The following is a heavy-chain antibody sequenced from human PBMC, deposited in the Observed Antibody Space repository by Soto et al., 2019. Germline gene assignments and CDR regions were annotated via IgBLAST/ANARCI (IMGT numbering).Heavy chain of an antibody. CDR2: IKSKTDGGTT. Sequence: EVQLVESGGGLVKPGGSLRLSCAASGFTFSNAWMSWVRQAPGKELEWVGRIKSKTDGGTTDYAAPVKGRFTISRDDSKNTLYLQMNSLKTEDTAVYYSTTRFYYGSGSYNIKNYWGQGTLVTVSS. J-gene: IGHJ4*02. D-gene: IGHD3-10*01. CDR3: TTRFYYGSGSYNIKNY. V-gene: IGHV3-15*01. CDR1: GFTFSNAW.